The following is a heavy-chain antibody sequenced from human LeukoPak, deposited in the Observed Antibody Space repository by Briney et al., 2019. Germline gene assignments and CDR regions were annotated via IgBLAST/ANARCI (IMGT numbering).Heavy chain of an antibody. V-gene: IGHV4-30-4*07. Sequence: SQTLSLTCAVSGGSISRSGYSWSWIRQPPGKGLDWIAYIYYTGSTYYNPSLKSRVTISLDTSKNQFSLKLNSVTAADTAVYYCARYGLLRLSEINAFHIWGQGTMVTVSS. D-gene: IGHD5-18*01. CDR1: GGSISRSGYS. CDR2: IYYTGST. CDR3: ARYGLLRLSEINAFHI. J-gene: IGHJ3*02.